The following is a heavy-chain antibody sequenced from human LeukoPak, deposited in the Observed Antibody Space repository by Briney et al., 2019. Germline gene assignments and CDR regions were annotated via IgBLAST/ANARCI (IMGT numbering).Heavy chain of an antibody. Sequence: GASVKVSCKASGYTFTSYGISWVRQAPGQGLEWMGWISADNGNTNYAQKLQGRVTMTIDTSTSTAYMELRSLRSDDTAVYYCARDGMGFGELPFDYWGQGTLVTVSS. CDR1: GYTFTSYG. D-gene: IGHD3-10*01. V-gene: IGHV1-18*01. J-gene: IGHJ4*02. CDR2: ISADNGNT. CDR3: ARDGMGFGELPFDY.